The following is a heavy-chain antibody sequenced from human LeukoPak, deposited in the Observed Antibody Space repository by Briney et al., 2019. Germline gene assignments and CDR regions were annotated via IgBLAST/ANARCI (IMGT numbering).Heavy chain of an antibody. Sequence: PGGSLRLSCAASGFTFSSSPMGWVRQAPGKGLEWVSSIHAGGSDPFYGDSVQGRFTISRDNSKNTLSLQLNSLRVEDTAVYFCAKVGHHFNPFFYCGQGTLVTVSS. CDR3: AKVGHHFNPFFY. V-gene: IGHV3-23*01. D-gene: IGHD3-3*01. J-gene: IGHJ4*02. CDR1: GFTFSSSP. CDR2: IHAGGSDP.